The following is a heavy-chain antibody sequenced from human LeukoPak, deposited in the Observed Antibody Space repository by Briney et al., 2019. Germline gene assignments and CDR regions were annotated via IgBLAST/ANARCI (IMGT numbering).Heavy chain of an antibody. CDR3: VRAGAMTRIDGFDP. CDR2: ISSSGSTI. D-gene: IGHD1/OR15-1a*01. CDR1: GFTFSNYE. J-gene: IGHJ5*02. Sequence: PGGSLRLSCAASGFTFSNYEMNWVRLAPGKELEWVSDISSSGSTIYYADSVKGRFTISRDNAKNSLYLQMNSLRAEDTAVYYCVRAGAMTRIDGFDPWGQGTLVTVSS. V-gene: IGHV3-48*03.